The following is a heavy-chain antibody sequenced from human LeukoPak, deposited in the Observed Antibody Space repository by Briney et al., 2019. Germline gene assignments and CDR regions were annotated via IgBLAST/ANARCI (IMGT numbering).Heavy chain of an antibody. D-gene: IGHD3-10*01. Sequence: PSETLSLTCTVSGGSISSYYWSWIRQPAARGLEWIGHIYTTGRTNYNASLKSRVIMSVDTSNNQFSLKLSSVTAADTAVYYCARDLPSYYYDSGNMFDPWGQGILVTVSS. CDR1: GGSISSYY. CDR3: ARDLPSYYYDSGNMFDP. CDR2: IYTTGRT. V-gene: IGHV4-4*07. J-gene: IGHJ5*02.